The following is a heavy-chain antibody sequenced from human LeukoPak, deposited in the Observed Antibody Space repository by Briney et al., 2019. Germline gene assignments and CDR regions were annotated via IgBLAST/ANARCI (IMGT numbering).Heavy chain of an antibody. D-gene: IGHD3-22*01. CDR3: AKSGVVVVITPFDY. CDR1: GFTFSSYA. J-gene: IGHJ4*02. Sequence: GGSLRLSCAASGFTFSSYAMSWVRQAPGKGLEWVSAISGSGGSTYYADSVKGRFTISRDNSKNTLYLQMHSLRAEDTAVYYCAKSGVVVVITPFDYWGQGTLVTVSS. V-gene: IGHV3-23*01. CDR2: ISGSGGST.